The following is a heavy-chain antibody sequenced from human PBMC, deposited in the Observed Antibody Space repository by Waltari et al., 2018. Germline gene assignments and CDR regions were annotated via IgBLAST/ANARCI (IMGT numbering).Heavy chain of an antibody. D-gene: IGHD4-17*01. V-gene: IGHV4-34*01. CDR1: GGSFSGYY. CDR2: INHSGST. CDR3: ARAQLRRLY. Sequence: QVQLQQWGAGLLKPAETLSLTAAVYGGSFSGYYWSWIRQPPGKGLEWIGEINHSGSTNYNPSLKSRVTISVDTSKNQFSLKLSSVTAADTAVYYCARAQLRRLYWGQGTLVTVSS. J-gene: IGHJ4*02.